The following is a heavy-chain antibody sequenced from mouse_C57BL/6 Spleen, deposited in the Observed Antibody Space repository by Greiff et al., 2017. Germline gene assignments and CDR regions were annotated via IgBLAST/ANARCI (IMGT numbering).Heavy chain of an antibody. D-gene: IGHD2-2*01. J-gene: IGHJ4*01. CDR2: ISDGGSYT. Sequence: EVKLMESGGGLVKPGGSLKLSCAASGFTFSSYAMSWVRQTPEKRLEWVATISDGGSYTYYPDNVKGRFTISRDNAKNNLYLQMSHLKSEDTAMYYCAREGGYGDDGDYGDYYAMDYWGQGTSVTVSS. V-gene: IGHV5-4*01. CDR1: GFTFSSYA. CDR3: AREGGYGDDGDYGDYYAMDY.